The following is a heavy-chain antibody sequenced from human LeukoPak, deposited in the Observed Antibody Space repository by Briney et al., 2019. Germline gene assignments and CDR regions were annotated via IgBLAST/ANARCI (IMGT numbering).Heavy chain of an antibody. D-gene: IGHD2-8*01. Sequence: GGSLRLSCAASGFILSSFAMTWVRQAPGKGLEWVSSISGSGGSTYHADSVKGRFTISRDNSKNTLYLQMNSLSADDTAVYYCAKDSRGSNVRLFDYWGHALLVTVSS. V-gene: IGHV3-23*01. J-gene: IGHJ4*01. CDR1: GFILSSFA. CDR2: ISGSGGST. CDR3: AKDSRGSNVRLFDY.